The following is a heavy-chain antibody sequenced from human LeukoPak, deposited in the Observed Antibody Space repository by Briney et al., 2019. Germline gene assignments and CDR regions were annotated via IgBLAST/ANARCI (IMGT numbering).Heavy chain of an antibody. CDR1: GGSISSYY. V-gene: IGHV4-59*01. CDR3: ARVSGWSWYFDL. D-gene: IGHD6-19*01. Sequence: SETLSPTCTVSGGSISSYYWSWIRQPPGKGLEWIGYIYYSGSTNYNPSLKSRVTISVDTSKNQFSLNLSSVTAADTAVYYCARVSGWSWYFDLWGRGTLVTVSS. CDR2: IYYSGST. J-gene: IGHJ2*01.